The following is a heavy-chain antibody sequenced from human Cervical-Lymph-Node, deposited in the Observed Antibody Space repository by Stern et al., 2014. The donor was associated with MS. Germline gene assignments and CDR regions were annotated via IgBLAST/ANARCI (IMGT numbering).Heavy chain of an antibody. CDR1: GYTFTAYY. CDR3: ARGIRYSWNNNAPAFDV. V-gene: IGHV1-2*02. J-gene: IGHJ3*01. Sequence: VQLVQSGAEVKKPGASVKVSCKGSGYTFTAYYIQWVRQAPGQGLEWMGWINPNTGATNNAQKFQGRVTMTRGTSISTVYMELSSLTSDDMAVYYCARGIRYSWNNNAPAFDVWGQGTMVTVSS. D-gene: IGHD1/OR15-1a*01. CDR2: INPNTGAT.